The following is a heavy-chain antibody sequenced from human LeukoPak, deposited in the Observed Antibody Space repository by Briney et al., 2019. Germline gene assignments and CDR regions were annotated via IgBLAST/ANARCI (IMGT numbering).Heavy chain of an antibody. CDR2: ISGSGGST. CDR1: GFTFSSYA. J-gene: IGHJ4*02. V-gene: IGHV3-23*01. Sequence: GGSLRLSCAASGFTFSSYAMSWVRQAPGKGLEWVSAISGSGGSTYYADSVKGRFTISRDNSKNTLYLQMNSLRAEDTAVYYCAKAPRRTMVTTNYFDYWGQGTLVTVSS. D-gene: IGHD4-17*01. CDR3: AKAPRRTMVTTNYFDY.